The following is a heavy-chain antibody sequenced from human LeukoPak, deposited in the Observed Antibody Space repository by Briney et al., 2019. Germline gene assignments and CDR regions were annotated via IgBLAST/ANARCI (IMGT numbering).Heavy chain of an antibody. Sequence: ASVKVSCKASGYTFTSYYMHWVRQAPGQGLEWMGIINPSGGSTSYAQKFQGRVTMTRDTSTSTVYMELSSLRSEDTAVYYCARAMLKRGYRSGGSCYSAFDIWGQGTMVTVSS. D-gene: IGHD2-15*01. CDR2: INPSGGST. J-gene: IGHJ3*02. CDR3: ARAMLKRGYRSGGSCYSAFDI. CDR1: GYTFTSYY. V-gene: IGHV1-46*01.